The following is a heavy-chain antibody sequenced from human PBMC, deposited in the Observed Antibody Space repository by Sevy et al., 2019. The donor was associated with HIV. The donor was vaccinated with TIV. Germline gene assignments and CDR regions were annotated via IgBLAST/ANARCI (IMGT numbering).Heavy chain of an antibody. V-gene: IGHV3-7*01. CDR3: ARQFPYCSSTSCYKYYFDY. CDR1: GFTFSSYW. Sequence: GGSLRLSCAASGFTFSSYWMSWVRQAPGKGLEWVANIKQDGSEKYYVDSVKGRFTISRDNAKNSLYLQMNSLRAEDTAVYYCARQFPYCSSTSCYKYYFDYWGQGTLVTVSS. D-gene: IGHD2-2*02. CDR2: IKQDGSEK. J-gene: IGHJ4*02.